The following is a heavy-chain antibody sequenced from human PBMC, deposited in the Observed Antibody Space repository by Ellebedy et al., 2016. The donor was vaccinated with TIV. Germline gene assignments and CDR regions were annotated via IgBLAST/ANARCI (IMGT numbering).Heavy chain of an antibody. D-gene: IGHD1-26*01. Sequence: ASVKVSCKASRHTFRGYYIHWVRQAPGQGLEWMGWINPNSGGTKYAQKFQGRVTMTTETSISTAYMELSRLRSDDTAMYYCARDEVVGANRGYQFYGMDVWGQGTTVTVSS. CDR1: RHTFRGYY. CDR3: ARDEVVGANRGYQFYGMDV. V-gene: IGHV1-2*02. CDR2: INPNSGGT. J-gene: IGHJ6*02.